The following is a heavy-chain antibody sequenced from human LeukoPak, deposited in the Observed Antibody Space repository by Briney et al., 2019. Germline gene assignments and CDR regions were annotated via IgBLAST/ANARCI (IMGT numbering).Heavy chain of an antibody. CDR1: GYTFTSYD. CDR3: ARGDSGYDNWFDP. J-gene: IGHJ5*02. Sequence: EASVKVSCKASGYTFTSYDNNWVRQATGQGLEWMGWMNPNSGNTGYAQKFQGRVTMTRNTSISTAYMELSSLRSEDTAVYYRARGDSGYDNWFDPWGQGTLVTVSS. D-gene: IGHD5-12*01. CDR2: MNPNSGNT. V-gene: IGHV1-8*01.